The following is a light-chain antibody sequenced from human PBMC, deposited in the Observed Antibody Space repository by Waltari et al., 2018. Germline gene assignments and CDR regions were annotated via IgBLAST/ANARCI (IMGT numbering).Light chain of an antibody. J-gene: IGLJ3*02. Sequence: QSALTQPASVSGSPGQSITISCTGTSSYVGRYNLATWYQQHPGKAPKLMIYEVTKRPSGVSSRFSGSKSGNTASLTISGLQAEDEADYYCSSYAGSNTLVFGGGTKLTVL. CDR2: EVT. CDR3: SSYAGSNTLV. V-gene: IGLV2-23*02. CDR1: SSYVGRYNL.